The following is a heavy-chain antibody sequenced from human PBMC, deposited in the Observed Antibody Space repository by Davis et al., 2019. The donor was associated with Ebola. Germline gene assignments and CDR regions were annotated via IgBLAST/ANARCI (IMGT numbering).Heavy chain of an antibody. V-gene: IGHV3-73*01. CDR1: GFTFSGSA. CDR2: IRSKANSYAT. J-gene: IGHJ4*02. CDR3: TREYCSSTSCRDY. Sequence: LSLTCAASGFTFSGSAMHWVRQASGKGLEWVGRIRSKANSYATAYAASVKGRFTISRDDSKNTAYLQMNSLKTEDTAVYYCTREYCSSTSCRDYWGQGTLVTVSS. D-gene: IGHD2-2*01.